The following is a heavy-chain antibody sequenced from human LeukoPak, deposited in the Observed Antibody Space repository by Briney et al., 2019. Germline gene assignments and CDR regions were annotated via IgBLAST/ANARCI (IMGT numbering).Heavy chain of an antibody. CDR1: ADSISTYY. D-gene: IGHD4-17*01. CDR3: ARSATVTTGYFDY. Sequence: PSETLSLTCTVPADSISTYYWTWIRQPPGKGLEWIGYIYHSGSTNYNPSLKSRVTMSMDMSRNQLSLRLNSVTAADAAVYYCARSATVTTGYFDYWGQGALVTVS. CDR2: IYHSGST. J-gene: IGHJ4*02. V-gene: IGHV4-59*01.